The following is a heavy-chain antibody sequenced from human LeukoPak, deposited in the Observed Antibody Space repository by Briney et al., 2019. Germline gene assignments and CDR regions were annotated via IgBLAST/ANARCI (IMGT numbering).Heavy chain of an antibody. CDR3: ARDFSPSAYCGGDCSTYYFDY. CDR1: GYTFTGYY. D-gene: IGHD2-21*02. J-gene: IGHJ4*02. V-gene: IGHV1-2*02. CDR2: INPNSGGT. Sequence: GASVKVSCKASGYTFTGYYMHWVRQAPGQGLEWMGWINPNSGGTNYAQKFQGRVTMTRDTSISTAYMELSRLRSDDTAVYYCARDFSPSAYCGGDCSTYYFDYWGQGTLVTVSS.